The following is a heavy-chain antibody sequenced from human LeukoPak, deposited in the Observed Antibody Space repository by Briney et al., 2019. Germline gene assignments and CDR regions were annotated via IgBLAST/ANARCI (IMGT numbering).Heavy chain of an antibody. Sequence: GGSLRLSCAASGFTFSTYPMHWVRQAPGKGLEWVSRISWDGGSTYYADSVKGRFTISRDNSKNSLYLQMNSLRAEDTALYYCVKGYGAWYFQHWGQGTLVTVSS. CDR3: VKGYGAWYFQH. CDR1: GFTFSTYP. D-gene: IGHD4-17*01. J-gene: IGHJ1*01. CDR2: ISWDGGST. V-gene: IGHV3-43D*03.